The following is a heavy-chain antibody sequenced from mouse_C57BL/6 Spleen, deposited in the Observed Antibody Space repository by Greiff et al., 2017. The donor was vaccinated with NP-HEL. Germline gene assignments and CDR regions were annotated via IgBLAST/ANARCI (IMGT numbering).Heavy chain of an antibody. CDR1: GFTFSSYG. V-gene: IGHV5-6-3*01. Sequence: VQLKESGGGLVQPGGSLKLSCAASGFTFSSYGMSWVRQTPDKRLELVATINSNGGSTYYPDSVKGRFTISRDNAKNTLYLQMSSLKSEETAMYYCARMARTINWGQGTTLTVSS. J-gene: IGHJ2*01. CDR3: ARMARTIN. CDR2: INSNGGST.